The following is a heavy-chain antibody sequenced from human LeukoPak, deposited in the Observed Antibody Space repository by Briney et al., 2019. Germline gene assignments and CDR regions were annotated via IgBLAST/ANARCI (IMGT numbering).Heavy chain of an antibody. J-gene: IGHJ4*02. D-gene: IGHD3-10*01. V-gene: IGHV3-7*01. CDR2: IKQDGSEK. Sequence: PGGSLRLSCAASGFTFSSYWMSWVRQAPGKGLELVANIKQDGSEKYYVDSVKGRFTISRDNAKNSLYLQMNSLRAEDTAVYYCARYLRDYYGSGFDYWGQGTLITVSS. CDR3: ARYLRDYYGSGFDY. CDR1: GFTFSSYW.